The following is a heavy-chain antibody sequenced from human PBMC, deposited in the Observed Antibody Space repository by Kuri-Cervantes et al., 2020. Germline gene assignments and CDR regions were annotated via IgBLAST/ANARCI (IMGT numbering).Heavy chain of an antibody. CDR2: ISYDGSNK. CDR1: GFTFSSYA. J-gene: IGHJ4*02. D-gene: IGHD6-19*01. V-gene: IGHV3-30*04. CDR3: AKDGQWPIDY. Sequence: GGSLRLSCAASGFTFSSYAMHWVRQAPGKGLEWVAVISYDGSNKYYADSVKGRFTISRDNSKNTLYLQMNSLRAEDTAVYYCAKDGQWPIDYWGQGTLVTVSS.